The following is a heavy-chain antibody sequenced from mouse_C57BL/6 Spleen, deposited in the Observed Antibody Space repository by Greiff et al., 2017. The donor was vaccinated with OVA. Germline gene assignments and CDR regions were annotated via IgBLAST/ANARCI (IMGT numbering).Heavy chain of an antibody. Sequence: EVKLQQSGPELVKPGASVKMSCKASGYTFTDYNMHWVKQSHGKSLEWIGYINPNNGGTSYNQKFKGKATLTVNKSSSTAYMELRSLTSEDSAVYYCAREDYYGSSYWYFDVWGTGTTVTVSS. V-gene: IGHV1-22*01. CDR3: AREDYYGSSYWYFDV. D-gene: IGHD1-1*01. CDR1: GYTFTDYN. CDR2: INPNNGGT. J-gene: IGHJ1*03.